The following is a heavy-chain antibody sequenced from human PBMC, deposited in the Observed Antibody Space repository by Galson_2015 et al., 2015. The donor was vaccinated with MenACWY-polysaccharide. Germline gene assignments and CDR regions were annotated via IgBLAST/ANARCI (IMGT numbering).Heavy chain of an antibody. J-gene: IGHJ1*01. V-gene: IGHV3-23*01. CDR2: ISGSGGST. CDR3: AKDQGISMLTIPAEYFQH. D-gene: IGHD2-8*01. Sequence: SLRLSCAASGFTFSSYAMSWVHQAPGKGLEWVSAISGSGGSTYYADSVRGRFTISRDNSKNTLYLQVNSLRAEDTAVYYCAKDQGISMLTIPAEYFQHWGQGTLVTVSS. CDR1: GFTFSSYA.